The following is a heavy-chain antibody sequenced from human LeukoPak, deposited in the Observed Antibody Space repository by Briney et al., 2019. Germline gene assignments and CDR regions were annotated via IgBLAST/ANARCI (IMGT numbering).Heavy chain of an antibody. J-gene: IGHJ4*02. D-gene: IGHD6-13*01. CDR2: ISGDGGST. CDR1: GFTFDDYA. Sequence: GGSLRLSCAASGFTFDDYAMHWVRQAPGKGLEWVSLISGDGGSTYYADSVKGRFTISRDNSKNSLYLQMNSLRTEDTALYYCGRPAAAGLDYWGQGNLVTVPS. V-gene: IGHV3-43*02. CDR3: GRPAAAGLDY.